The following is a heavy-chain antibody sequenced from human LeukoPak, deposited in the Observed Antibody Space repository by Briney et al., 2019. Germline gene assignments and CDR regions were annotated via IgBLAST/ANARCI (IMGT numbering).Heavy chain of an antibody. CDR2: ISSSSSYI. V-gene: IGHV3-21*01. J-gene: IGHJ3*02. D-gene: IGHD3-10*01. Sequence: PGGSLRLSCAASGFTFSSYSMNWVRQAPGKGLEWVSSISSSSSYIYYADSVKGRFTISRDNAKNSLYLQMNSLRAEDTAVYYCARDLHQRRGHGSFGELLLDYAFDIWGQGTMVTVSS. CDR3: ARDLHQRRGHGSFGELLLDYAFDI. CDR1: GFTFSSYS.